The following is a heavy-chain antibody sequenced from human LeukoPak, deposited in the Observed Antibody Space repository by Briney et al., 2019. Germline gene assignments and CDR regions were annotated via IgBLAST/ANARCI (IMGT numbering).Heavy chain of an antibody. D-gene: IGHD3-3*01. J-gene: IGHJ4*02. CDR1: GYTFTSYY. CDR3: ATGFLEWSRTDY. Sequence: GASVNVSCKASGYTFTSYYMHWVRQAPGQGLEWMGIINPSGGSTSYAQKFQGRVTMTSDTSTSTVYMELSSLRSEDTAVYYCATGFLEWSRTDYWGQGTLVTVSS. CDR2: INPSGGST. V-gene: IGHV1-46*01.